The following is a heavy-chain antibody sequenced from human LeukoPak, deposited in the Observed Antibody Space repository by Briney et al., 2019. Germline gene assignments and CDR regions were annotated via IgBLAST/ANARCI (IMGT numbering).Heavy chain of an antibody. V-gene: IGHV4-30-2*01. D-gene: IGHD5-12*01. CDR2: IYHSGST. CDR3: ARGLGYLDASSYFDY. CDR1: GGSISSGGYS. Sequence: SQTLSLTCAVSGGSISSGGYSWSWIRQPPGKGLEWIGYIYHSGSTYYNPSLKSRVTISVDRSKNQFSLKLSSVTAADTAVYYCARGLGYLDASSYFDYWGQGTLVTVSS. J-gene: IGHJ4*02.